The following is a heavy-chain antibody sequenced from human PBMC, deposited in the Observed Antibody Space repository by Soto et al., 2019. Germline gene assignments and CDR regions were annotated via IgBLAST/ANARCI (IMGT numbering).Heavy chain of an antibody. Sequence: PSETLSLTCSVSGGSINNNYYYWGWVRQPPGKGLEWIGSVSFTGTTYYSPSLKSRVTISVDTSKNQFSLKLSSVTAADTAVYYCARRWGSAADYWGQGTLVTVSS. V-gene: IGHV4-39*07. CDR1: GGSINNNYYY. D-gene: IGHD2-15*01. CDR2: VSFTGTT. CDR3: ARRWGSAADY. J-gene: IGHJ4*02.